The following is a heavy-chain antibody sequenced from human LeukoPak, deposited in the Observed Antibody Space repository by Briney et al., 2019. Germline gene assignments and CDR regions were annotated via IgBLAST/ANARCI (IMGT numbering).Heavy chain of an antibody. CDR2: IRYDGSNK. V-gene: IGHV3-30*02. CDR1: GFTFSSYG. J-gene: IGHJ4*02. D-gene: IGHD1-1*01. CDR3: ARETGTSGYFDY. Sequence: PGGSLRLSCAASGFTFSSYGMHWVRQAPGKGLEWVAFIRYDGSNKYYADSVKGRFTISRDNSKNTLYLQMNSLRAEDTAVYYCARETGTSGYFDYWGQGTLVTVSS.